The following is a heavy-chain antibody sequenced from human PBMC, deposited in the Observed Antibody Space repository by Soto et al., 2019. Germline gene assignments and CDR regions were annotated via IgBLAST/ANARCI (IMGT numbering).Heavy chain of an antibody. D-gene: IGHD3-22*01. CDR3: ARPRYDSTGTPFDH. CDR2: MNTDGGST. J-gene: IGHJ4*02. CDR1: GFTYSSYW. Sequence: GGSLRLSWAASGFTYSSYWLHWVRQTPGKGQVWGAGMNTDGGSTDYAASLQGRFIISRDHAKNTLYLQMNSLRAEDTAVYYCARPRYDSTGTPFDHPGLRPLGTVSS. V-gene: IGHV3-74*01.